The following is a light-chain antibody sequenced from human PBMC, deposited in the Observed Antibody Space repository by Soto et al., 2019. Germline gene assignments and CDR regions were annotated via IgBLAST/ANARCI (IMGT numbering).Light chain of an antibody. CDR3: SSYTSSSTL. V-gene: IGLV2-14*01. CDR2: AVT. J-gene: IGLJ1*01. Sequence: QSVLTQPASVSGSPGQSITISCTGTSSDVGGYNYVSWYQQHPGKAPKLMIYAVTDRPSGVSSRFSGSKSGNTASLTISGLQAEEEPDYYCSSYTSSSTLFGTGTKAT. CDR1: SSDVGGYNY.